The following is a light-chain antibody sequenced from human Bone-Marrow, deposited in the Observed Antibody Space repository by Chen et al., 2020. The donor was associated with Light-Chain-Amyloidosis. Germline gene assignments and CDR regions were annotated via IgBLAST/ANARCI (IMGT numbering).Light chain of an antibody. J-gene: IGLJ1*01. Sequence: QSALTQPASVSGSPGQSITISCTGTSGDVVTYNYVSWYQQHPGKAPKVMIYTVSNRPSGVSNRYSDSKAGDTASLTISWLQAEDEADYYCSSFTSSSSYVFGPGTKVNVL. CDR3: SSFTSSSSYV. CDR1: SGDVVTYNY. CDR2: TVS. V-gene: IGLV2-14*01.